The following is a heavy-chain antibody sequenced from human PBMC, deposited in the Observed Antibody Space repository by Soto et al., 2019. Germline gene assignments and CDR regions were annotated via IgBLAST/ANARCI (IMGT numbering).Heavy chain of an antibody. J-gene: IGHJ5*02. CDR3: ARVSLAGGIEPAGRLAT. CDR1: GFTLIDYS. Sequence: GGSLRLSCTVSGFTLIDYSMNWVRQAPGKGLQWLSSISSGSRSLYYADSVRGRFTVSRDDAKNLVTLRMSSLRAEDTAIYFCARVSLAGGIEPAGRLATWARGALVTVSS. D-gene: IGHD6-13*01. V-gene: IGHV3-21*01. CDR2: ISSGSRSL.